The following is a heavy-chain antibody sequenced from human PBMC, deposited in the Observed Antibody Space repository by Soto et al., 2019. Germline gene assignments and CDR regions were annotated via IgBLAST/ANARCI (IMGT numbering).Heavy chain of an antibody. CDR3: ATAMVSFRFEY. CDR1: GFTFTTNW. Sequence: EVQLVESGGGLVQPGGYLRLSCAASGFTFTTNWMHWVRQAPGKGLVWVSRVNSDGSSTTYADSVKGRFTISRDNAKNTLYLQMDSLRYEDTAMYYCATAMVSFRFEYWGQGALVTVSS. V-gene: IGHV3-74*01. CDR2: VNSDGSST. D-gene: IGHD3-10*01. J-gene: IGHJ4*02.